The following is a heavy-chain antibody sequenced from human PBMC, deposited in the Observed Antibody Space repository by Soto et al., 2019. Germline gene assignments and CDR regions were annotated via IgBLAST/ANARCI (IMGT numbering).Heavy chain of an antibody. CDR3: ARGGKGGSGGYYFPDY. CDR1: GYTFTSYY. Sequence: ASVKVSCKASGYTFTSYYMHWVRQAPGQGLEWMGIINPSGGSTSYAQKFQGRVTMTRDTSTSTVYMELSSLRSEDTAVYYCARGGKGGSGGYYFPDYWGQGTLVTVSS. J-gene: IGHJ4*02. V-gene: IGHV1-46*03. CDR2: INPSGGST. D-gene: IGHD3-22*01.